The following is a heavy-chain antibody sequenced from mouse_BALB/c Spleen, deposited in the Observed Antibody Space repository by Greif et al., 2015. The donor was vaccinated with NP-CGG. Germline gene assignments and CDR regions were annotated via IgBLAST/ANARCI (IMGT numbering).Heavy chain of an antibody. J-gene: IGHJ3*01. Sequence: QVQLQQSGAELAKPGASVKVSCKASGYTFTSYWMHWVKQRPGQGLEWIGYINPSTGYTEYNQKFKDKATLTADKSSSTAYMQLSSLTSEDSAVYYCARREVTTAYWGQGTLVTVSA. CDR1: GYTFTSYW. CDR2: INPSTGYT. V-gene: IGHV1-7*01. D-gene: IGHD2-2*01. CDR3: ARREVTTAY.